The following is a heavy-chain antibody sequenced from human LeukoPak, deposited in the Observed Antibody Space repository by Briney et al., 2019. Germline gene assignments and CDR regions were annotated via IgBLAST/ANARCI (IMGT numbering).Heavy chain of an antibody. CDR1: GYTFTSYD. J-gene: IGHJ6*03. CDR2: MNPNSGNT. V-gene: IGHV1-8*01. CDR3: ARAADIVATYYYYYYMDV. Sequence: ASVKVSCKASGYTFTSYDINWVRQAPGQGLEWMGWMNPNSGNTDYAQKFQGRVTMTRNTSISTAYMELSSLRSEDTAVYYCARAADIVATYYYYYYMDVWGKGTTVTVSS. D-gene: IGHD5-12*01.